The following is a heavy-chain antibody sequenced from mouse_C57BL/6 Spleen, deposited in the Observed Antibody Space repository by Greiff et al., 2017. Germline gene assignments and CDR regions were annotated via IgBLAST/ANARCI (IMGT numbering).Heavy chain of an antibody. CDR3: ARWIYDYDEFDD. Sequence: LEESGAELARPGASVKLSCKASGYTFTSYGISWVKQRTGQGLEWIGEIYPRSGNTYYNEKFKGKATLTADKSSSTAYMELRSLTSEDSAVYFCARWIYDYDEFDDWGQGTTLTVSS. D-gene: IGHD2-4*01. J-gene: IGHJ2*01. V-gene: IGHV1-81*01. CDR1: GYTFTSYG. CDR2: IYPRSGNT.